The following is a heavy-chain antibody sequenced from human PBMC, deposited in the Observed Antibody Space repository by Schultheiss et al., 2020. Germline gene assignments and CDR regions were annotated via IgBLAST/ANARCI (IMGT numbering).Heavy chain of an antibody. CDR1: GYSFANYW. J-gene: IGHJ5*02. D-gene: IGHD4-17*01. V-gene: IGHV5-51*01. CDR3: ARHYPTVTVYQMYNWFDP. CDR2: VFPGDSDT. Sequence: GESLKISCKGSGYSFANYWIGWVRQMPGKGLEWMAIVFPGDSDTRYSPSFQGQVTISADKSISTAYLQWSSLKASDTAMYYCARHYPTVTVYQMYNWFDPWGQGTLVTGYS.